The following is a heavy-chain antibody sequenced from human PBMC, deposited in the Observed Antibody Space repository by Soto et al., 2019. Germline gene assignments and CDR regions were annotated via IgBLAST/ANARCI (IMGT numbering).Heavy chain of an antibody. CDR2: VSTSGRST. CDR3: VKQAHGLDGVAFDY. J-gene: IGHJ4*02. D-gene: IGHD2-15*01. CDR1: GFNFINYW. V-gene: IGHV3-64D*06. Sequence: GSQRHSYAASGFNFINYWVSWVRQAPGKGLEAISAVSTSGRSTYYADSVKDRFTISRDNSKNTLFLQMGSLRPEDTAIYYCVKQAHGLDGVAFDYWGQGTQVTVSS.